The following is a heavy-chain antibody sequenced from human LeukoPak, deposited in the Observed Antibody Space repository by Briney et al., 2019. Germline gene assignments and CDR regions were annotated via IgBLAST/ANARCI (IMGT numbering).Heavy chain of an antibody. CDR2: IKQDGTEK. D-gene: IGHD3-22*01. CDR3: ARRAGDYSHPYDY. Sequence: GESLRLSCAASGFTFTTYWMSWVRQPPGKGLEWVANIKQDGTEKYYVDSVKGRFTISRDNAKNSLYLQMNSLRAEDTAVYYCARRAGDYSHPYDYWGQGTLVTVSS. J-gene: IGHJ4*02. V-gene: IGHV3-7*03. CDR1: GFTFTTYW.